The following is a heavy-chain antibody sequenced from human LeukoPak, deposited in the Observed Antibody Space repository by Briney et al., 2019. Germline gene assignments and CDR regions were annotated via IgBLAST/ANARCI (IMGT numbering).Heavy chain of an antibody. D-gene: IGHD4-17*01. CDR1: GGSISSSSYC. CDR2: IYYSGST. CDR3: ARRDDYGDYTAFDI. J-gene: IGHJ3*02. Sequence: SETLSLTCTVSGGSISSSSYCWGWIRQPPGKGLEWIGSIYYSGSTYYNPSLKSRVTISVDTSKNQFSLKLSSVTAADTAVYYCARRDDYGDYTAFDIWGQGTMVTVSS. V-gene: IGHV4-39*07.